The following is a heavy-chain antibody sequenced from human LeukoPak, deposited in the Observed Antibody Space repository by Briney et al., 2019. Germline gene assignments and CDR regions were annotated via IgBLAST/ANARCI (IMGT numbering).Heavy chain of an antibody. CDR2: INHSGST. J-gene: IGHJ4*02. Sequence: SETLSLTCTVSGGSISSGGYYWSWIRQPPGKGLEWIGEINHSGSTNYNPSLKSRVTISVDTSKNQFPLKLSSVTAADTAVYYCAGSSSWYGDTDYWGQGTLVTVSS. V-gene: IGHV4-39*06. CDR1: GGSISSGGYY. CDR3: AGSSSWYGDTDY. D-gene: IGHD6-13*01.